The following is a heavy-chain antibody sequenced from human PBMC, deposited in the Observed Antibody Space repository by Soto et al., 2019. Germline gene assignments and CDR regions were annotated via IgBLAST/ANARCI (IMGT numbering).Heavy chain of an antibody. D-gene: IGHD3-22*01. CDR3: ARLAYYYDSSGYYADY. Sequence: GESLKISCKGSGYSFTSYWIGWVRQMPGKGLEWMGIIYPGDSGTRYSPSFQGQVTISADKPISTAYLQWSSLKASDTAMYYCARLAYYYDSSGYYADYWGQGTLVTVSS. CDR2: IYPGDSGT. V-gene: IGHV5-51*01. J-gene: IGHJ4*02. CDR1: GYSFTSYW.